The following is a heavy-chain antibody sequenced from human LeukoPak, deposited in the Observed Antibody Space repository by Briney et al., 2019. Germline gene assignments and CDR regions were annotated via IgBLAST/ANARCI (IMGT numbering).Heavy chain of an antibody. D-gene: IGHD3-22*01. J-gene: IGHJ4*02. V-gene: IGHV3-30*04. CDR2: ISYDGSNK. CDR3: ARDQGWLLRAGYFDY. CDR1: GFTFSSYA. Sequence: PGGSLRLSCAASGFTFSSYAMHWVRQAPGKGLEWVAVISYDGSNKYYADSVKGRFTISRDNSKNTLYLQMNSLRAEDTAVYYCARDQGWLLRAGYFDYWGQGTLVTVSS.